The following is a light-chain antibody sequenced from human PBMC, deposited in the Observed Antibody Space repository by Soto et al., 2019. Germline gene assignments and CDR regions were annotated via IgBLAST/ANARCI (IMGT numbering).Light chain of an antibody. CDR3: QQYNNWPPRVT. V-gene: IGKV3-15*01. CDR2: GAS. Sequence: EIVMTQSPATLSVSPGERATLSCRASQSVSNKLAWYQQKPGQAPRLVIYGASTRATGIPARFSGSGSGTEFTLTISSLQSEDFAVYYCQQYNNWPPRVTFGPGTKVDIK. J-gene: IGKJ3*01. CDR1: QSVSNK.